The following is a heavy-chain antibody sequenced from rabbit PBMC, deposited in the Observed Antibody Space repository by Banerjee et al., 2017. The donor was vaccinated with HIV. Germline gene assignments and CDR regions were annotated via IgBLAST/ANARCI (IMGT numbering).Heavy chain of an antibody. J-gene: IGHJ4*01. CDR3: VRGSTLTIPNL. CDR2: INTSSGNT. CDR1: GFSFSNKCV. Sequence: QSLEESGGDLVKPGASLTLTCTASGFSFSNKCVMCWVRQAPGKGLEWIGCINTSSGNTVYASWAKGRFTISSDDAQNTVDLQLNSLTAADTATYFCVRGSTLTIPNLWGQGTLVTVS. D-gene: IGHD2-1*01. V-gene: IGHV1S40*01.